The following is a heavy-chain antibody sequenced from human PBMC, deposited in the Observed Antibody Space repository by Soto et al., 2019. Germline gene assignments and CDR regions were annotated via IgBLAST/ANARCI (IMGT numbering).Heavy chain of an antibody. J-gene: IGHJ5*02. CDR1: WFSPSPSGVG. CDR3: ARTYYYGQNWFDP. D-gene: IGHD3-10*01. CDR2: IYWDDDE. Sequence: GACPTLVNPPQTLPLTRTFSWFSPSPSGVGVGWVRHPPGKALEWLALIYWDDDERYRPSLKSRLTITKDTSKNQVVLTMTNMDPVDTATYYCARTYYYGQNWFDPWGQGTLVTVSS. V-gene: IGHV2-5*02.